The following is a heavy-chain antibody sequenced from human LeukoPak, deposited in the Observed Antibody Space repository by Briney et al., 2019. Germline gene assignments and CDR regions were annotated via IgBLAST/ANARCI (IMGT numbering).Heavy chain of an antibody. D-gene: IGHD6-19*01. CDR1: GYTFTSYY. CDR2: INPSGGST. Sequence: ASVKVSCKASGYTFTSYYMHWVRQAPGQGLEWMGIINPSGGSTSYAQKFQGRVTMTRDTSTSTVYMELSSLRSGDTAVYYCASSQPGIAVAGPREIDYWGQGTLVTVSS. J-gene: IGHJ4*02. CDR3: ASSQPGIAVAGPREIDY. V-gene: IGHV1-46*01.